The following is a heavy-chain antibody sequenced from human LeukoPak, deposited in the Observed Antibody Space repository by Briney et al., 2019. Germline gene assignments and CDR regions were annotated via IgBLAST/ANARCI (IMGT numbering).Heavy chain of an antibody. J-gene: IGHJ6*03. CDR3: ATPQMSYYGSGTHYSYYYVDV. CDR2: VLPLSGTA. CDR1: RGSFTRAA. D-gene: IGHD3-10*01. V-gene: IGHV1-69*13. Sequence: ASLKLSCKASRGSFTRAAVSWVRQAPGQGLEWMGGVLPLSGTANYAQKFQGRVTITADESTNTAYMELNSLTFQDTAVYYCATPQMSYYGSGTHYSYYYVDVWGRGTAVTVSS.